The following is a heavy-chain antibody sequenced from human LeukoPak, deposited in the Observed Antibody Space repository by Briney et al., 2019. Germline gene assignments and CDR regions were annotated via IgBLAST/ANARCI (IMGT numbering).Heavy chain of an antibody. J-gene: IGHJ5*02. CDR2: IYHSGST. CDR3: ARGLITMVRGSARYDP. D-gene: IGHD3-10*01. V-gene: IGHV4-4*02. CDR1: GGSISSSNW. Sequence: SGTLSLTCAVSGGSISSSNWWSWVRQPPGKGLEWIGEIYHSGSTNYNPSLKSRVTISVDKSKNQFSLKLSSVTAADTAVYYCARGLITMVRGSARYDPWGQGTLVTVSS.